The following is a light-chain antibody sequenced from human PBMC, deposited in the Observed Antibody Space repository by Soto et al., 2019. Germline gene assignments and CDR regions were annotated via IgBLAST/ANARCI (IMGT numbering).Light chain of an antibody. CDR2: GAS. V-gene: IGKV3-20*01. Sequence: EIILTQSPGTLSLSPGERATLSCRASQSVSSSYLAWYQQKPGQAPRLLIYGASVRATGIPDRFSGSGSGTDFTLTISRLEPEEFAVYYCQQYGSSPRTFVQGTKVEIK. J-gene: IGKJ1*01. CDR1: QSVSSSY. CDR3: QQYGSSPRT.